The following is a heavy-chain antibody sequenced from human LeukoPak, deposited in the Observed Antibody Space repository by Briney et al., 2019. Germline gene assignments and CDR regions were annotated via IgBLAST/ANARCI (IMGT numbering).Heavy chain of an antibody. V-gene: IGHV6-1*01. CDR1: GDSVSSDTTA. Sequence: SQTLSLTCAISGDSVSSDTTAWNWIRQSPSRGLEWLGRTYYRSKWYNDYAISVKSRITFNADTSKNQFSLKLSSVTAADTAVYYCARVQTNYDILTGYYIGYYFDYWGQGTLVTVSS. J-gene: IGHJ4*02. CDR3: ARVQTNYDILTGYYIGYYFDY. D-gene: IGHD3-9*01. CDR2: TYYRSKWYN.